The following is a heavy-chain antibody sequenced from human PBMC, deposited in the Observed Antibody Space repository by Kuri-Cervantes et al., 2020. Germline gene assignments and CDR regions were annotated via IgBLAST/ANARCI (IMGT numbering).Heavy chain of an antibody. CDR2: ISGSGGST. V-gene: IGHV3-23*01. J-gene: IGHJ4*02. D-gene: IGHD1-26*01. CDR1: GFTFSSYA. CDR3: AKDQGSVGYYFNY. Sequence: GESLKISCAASGFTFSSYAMSWARQAPGKGLEWVSAISGSGGSTYYADSVKGRFTISRDNSKNTLYLQMNSLRAEDTAVYYCAKDQGSVGYYFNYWGQGTLVTVSS.